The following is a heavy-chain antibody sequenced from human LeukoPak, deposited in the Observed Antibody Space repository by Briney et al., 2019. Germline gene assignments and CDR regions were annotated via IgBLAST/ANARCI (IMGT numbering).Heavy chain of an antibody. D-gene: IGHD3-22*01. J-gene: IGHJ6*02. V-gene: IGHV3-30*18. CDR2: ISYDGSNK. CDR1: GFTFSSSA. CDR3: AKDDLYYDSSGYYSSEPGYGMDV. Sequence: PGGSLRLSCAASGFTFSSSAMSWVRQAPGKGLEWVAVISYDGSNKYYADSVKGRFTISRDNSKNTLYLQMNSLRAEDTAVYYCAKDDLYYDSSGYYSSEPGYGMDVWGQGTTVTVSS.